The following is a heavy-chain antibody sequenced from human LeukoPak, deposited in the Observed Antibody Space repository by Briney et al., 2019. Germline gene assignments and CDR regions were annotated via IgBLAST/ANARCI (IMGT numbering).Heavy chain of an antibody. CDR1: GFTFSSYS. CDR2: ISSSSSYI. D-gene: IGHD3-22*01. CDR3: ARGLLRGYYDSSGF. J-gene: IGHJ4*02. V-gene: IGHV3-21*01. Sequence: GGSLRLSCAASGFTFSSYSMNWVRQAPGKGLEWVSSISSSSSYIYCADSVKGRFTISRDNAKNSLYLQMNSLRAEDTAVYYCARGLLRGYYDSSGFWGQGTLVTVSS.